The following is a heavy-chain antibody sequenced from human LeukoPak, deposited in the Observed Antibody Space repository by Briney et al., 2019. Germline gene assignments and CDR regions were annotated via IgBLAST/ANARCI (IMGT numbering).Heavy chain of an antibody. J-gene: IGHJ4*02. CDR1: GYSISSGYY. V-gene: IGHV4-38-2*01. CDR2: IYHSGST. Sequence: SETLSLTCAVSGYSISSGYYWGWIRQPPGKGLEWIGSIYHSGSTYYNPSLKSRVTISVDTSKNQFSLKLSSVTAADTAVYYCASGSCYFDYWGQGTLVTVSS. CDR3: ASGSCYFDY. D-gene: IGHD1-26*01.